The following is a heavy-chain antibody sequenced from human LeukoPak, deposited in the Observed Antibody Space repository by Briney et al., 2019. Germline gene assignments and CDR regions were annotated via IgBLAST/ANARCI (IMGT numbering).Heavy chain of an antibody. Sequence: GGSLRLSCAASGFTFSSYGMHWVRQAPGKGLEWVAVISYDGSNKYYADSVKGRFTISRDNSKNTLYLQMNSLRAEDTAVYYCEKVVIQLWFDYGGKEPLVTVS. CDR3: EKVVIQLWFDY. CDR2: ISYDGSNK. D-gene: IGHD5-18*01. V-gene: IGHV3-30*18. J-gene: IGHJ4*02. CDR1: GFTFSSYG.